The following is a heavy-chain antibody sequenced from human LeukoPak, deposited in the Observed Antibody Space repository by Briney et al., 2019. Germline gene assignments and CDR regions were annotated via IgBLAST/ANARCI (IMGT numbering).Heavy chain of an antibody. D-gene: IGHD6-19*01. J-gene: IGHJ6*02. Sequence: PGRSLRLSCAASGFTFSSYAMRWVRQAPGKGLEWVAVISYDGSNKYYADSVKGRFTISRDNSKNTLYLQMNSLRAEDTAVYYCARVAVAGPYYYYYYGMDVWGQGTTVTVSS. V-gene: IGHV3-30*04. CDR2: ISYDGSNK. CDR1: GFTFSSYA. CDR3: ARVAVAGPYYYYYYGMDV.